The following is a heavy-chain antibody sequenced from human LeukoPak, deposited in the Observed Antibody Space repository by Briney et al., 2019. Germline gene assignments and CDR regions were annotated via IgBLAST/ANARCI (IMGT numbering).Heavy chain of an antibody. D-gene: IGHD4-23*01. CDR1: GFTFDDYA. CDR2: ISWNSGSK. V-gene: IGHV3-9*01. CDR3: AKDIYGGNYYYFDY. J-gene: IGHJ4*02. Sequence: GGSLRLSCAASGFTFDDYAMHWVRQAPGKGLEWASGISWNSGSKGYADSVKGRFTISRDNAKNSLYLQMNSLRAEDTALYYCAKDIYGGNYYYFDYWGQGTLVTVSS.